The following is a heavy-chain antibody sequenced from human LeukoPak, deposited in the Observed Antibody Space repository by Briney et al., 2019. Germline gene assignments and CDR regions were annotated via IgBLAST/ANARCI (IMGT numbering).Heavy chain of an antibody. CDR2: IYSSGST. D-gene: IGHD3-3*01. CDR3: HVESTYYGFWSGYYMFDT. J-gene: IGHJ5*02. V-gene: IGHV4-4*08. CDR1: GDSITNHS. Sequence: SETLSLTCTVSGDSITNHSWSWIRQSPGKGLEWIGYIYSSGSTNYNPSLKSRVSLSVDTSKNQFSLKLTSVTAADSAVYARHVESTYYGFWSGYYMFDTWGQGTLVTVSS.